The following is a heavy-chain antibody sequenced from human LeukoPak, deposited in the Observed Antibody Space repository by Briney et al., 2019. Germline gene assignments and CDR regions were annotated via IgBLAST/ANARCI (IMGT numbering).Heavy chain of an antibody. V-gene: IGHV3-23*01. CDR1: GFTFSSYA. CDR2: ISGSGGST. CDR3: AKDRRAAAGHFDY. Sequence: PGGSLRLSCAASGFTFSSYAMSWVRQAPGKGLEWVSAISGSGGSTYYADSVKGRFTISRDNSKSTLYLQMNSLRAEDTAVYFCAKDRRAAAGHFDYWGQGTLVTVSS. D-gene: IGHD6-13*01. J-gene: IGHJ4*02.